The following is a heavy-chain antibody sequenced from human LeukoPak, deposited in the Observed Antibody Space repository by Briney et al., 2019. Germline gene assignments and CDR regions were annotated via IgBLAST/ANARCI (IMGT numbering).Heavy chain of an antibody. CDR2: ISSSGSTI. CDR3: ARDPVLTGYHYYYYYMDV. D-gene: IGHD3-9*01. CDR1: GFTFSDYY. V-gene: IGHV3-11*01. Sequence: PGGSLRLSCAASGFTFSDYYMSWIRQAPGKGLEWVSYISSSGSTIYYADSVKGRFTISRDNAKNSLYLQMNSLRSEDTAVYYCARDPVLTGYHYYYYYMDVWGKGTTVTVSS. J-gene: IGHJ6*03.